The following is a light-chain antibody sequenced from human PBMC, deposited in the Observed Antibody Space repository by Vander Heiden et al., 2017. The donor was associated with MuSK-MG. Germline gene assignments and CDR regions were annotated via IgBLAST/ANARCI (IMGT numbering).Light chain of an antibody. Sequence: QSVLTQPPSASGTPGQRVTISCSGSSSNIGSNTVNWYQQLPGTAPKLLIYRNNQRPSGVPDRFSGSKSGTSASLAISGLQAEDEADYYCAAWDDSRNAVVFGGGTKLTVL. V-gene: IGLV1-44*01. CDR3: AAWDDSRNAVV. J-gene: IGLJ2*01. CDR2: RNN. CDR1: SSNIGSNT.